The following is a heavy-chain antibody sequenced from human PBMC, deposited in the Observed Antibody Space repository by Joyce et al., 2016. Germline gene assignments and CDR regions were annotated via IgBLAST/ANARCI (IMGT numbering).Heavy chain of an antibody. CDR1: GYTFTNFD. V-gene: IGHV1-8*01. CDR2: MTPNSGNT. J-gene: IGHJ4*02. CDR3: ARNKYGTGDFDF. D-gene: IGHD7-27*01. Sequence: QVQLVQSGAEVKKPGASVKVSCKASGYTFTNFDINWVRQAPGQGLEWLGWMTPNSGNTVYAQNFQGRVTMTRDTAISTAYMELSSLRSEDTAVYFCARNKYGTGDFDFWGQGTPVTVSS.